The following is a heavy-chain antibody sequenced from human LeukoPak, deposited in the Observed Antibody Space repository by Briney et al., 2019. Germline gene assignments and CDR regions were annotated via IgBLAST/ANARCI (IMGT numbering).Heavy chain of an antibody. J-gene: IGHJ4*02. CDR1: GFTFSSYW. CDR2: ISSDGGST. D-gene: IGHD3-16*01. CDR3: ARGYINLGGVD. V-gene: IGHV3-74*01. Sequence: GGSLRLSCAASGFTFSSYWMHWVRQAPGKGLVWVSGISSDGGSTSSADSVKGRFTISRDNAKNTLYLQVNSLRVEDTAVYYCARGYINLGGVDWGQGTLVTVSS.